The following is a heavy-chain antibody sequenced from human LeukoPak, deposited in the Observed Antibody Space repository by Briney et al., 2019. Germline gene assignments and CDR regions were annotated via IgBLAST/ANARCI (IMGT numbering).Heavy chain of an antibody. CDR2: IIPIFGTA. J-gene: IGHJ4*02. CDR1: GGTFSSYA. V-gene: IGHV1-69*05. D-gene: IGHD5-18*01. Sequence: ASVKVSCKASGGTFSSYAISWVRQAPGQGLEWMGRIIPIFGTANYAQKFQGRVTITTDESTSTAYMELSSLRSEDTAVYYCARDYGDTAIPGYWGQGTLVTVSS. CDR3: ARDYGDTAIPGY.